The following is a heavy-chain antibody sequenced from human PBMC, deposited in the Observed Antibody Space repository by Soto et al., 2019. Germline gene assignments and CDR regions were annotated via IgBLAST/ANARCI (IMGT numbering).Heavy chain of an antibody. D-gene: IGHD3-22*01. CDR2: ISSSSSTI. CDR3: ARASEVVDSSGYSETYYYYGMDV. CDR1: GFTFSSYS. V-gene: IGHV3-48*04. Sequence: GGSLRLSCAASGFTFSSYSMNWVRQAPGKGLEWVSYISSSSSTIYYADSVKGRFTISRDNAKNSLYLQMNSLRAEDTAVYYCARASEVVDSSGYSETYYYYGMDVWGQGTTVTVSS. J-gene: IGHJ6*02.